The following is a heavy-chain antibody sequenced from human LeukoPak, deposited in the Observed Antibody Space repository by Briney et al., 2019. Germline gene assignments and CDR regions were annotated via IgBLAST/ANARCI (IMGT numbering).Heavy chain of an antibody. J-gene: IGHJ4*02. Sequence: KTSETLSLTCTVSGGSISSGNYYWSWIRQHPGKGLEWIGYMYYRGSTYYNPSLKSRVTISVDTSKNQFSLKLSSVTAADTAVYYCARSYGYGTNFDYWGQGTLVTVSS. CDR1: GGSISSGNYY. CDR3: ARSYGYGTNFDY. D-gene: IGHD5-18*01. CDR2: MYYRGST. V-gene: IGHV4-31*03.